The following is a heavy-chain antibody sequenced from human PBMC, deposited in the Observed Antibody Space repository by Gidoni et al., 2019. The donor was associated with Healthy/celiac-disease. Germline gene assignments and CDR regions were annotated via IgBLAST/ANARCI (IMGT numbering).Heavy chain of an antibody. V-gene: IGHV3-23*01. CDR2: ISGSGGST. D-gene: IGHD6-13*01. J-gene: IGHJ4*02. CDR3: AKGGYSSSWYDNYYFDY. Sequence: FTFSSYAMSWVRQAPGKGLEWVSAISGSGGSTYYADSVKGRFTISRDNSKNTLYLQMNSLRAEDTAVYYCAKGGYSSSWYDNYYFDYWGQGTLVTVSS. CDR1: FTFSSYA.